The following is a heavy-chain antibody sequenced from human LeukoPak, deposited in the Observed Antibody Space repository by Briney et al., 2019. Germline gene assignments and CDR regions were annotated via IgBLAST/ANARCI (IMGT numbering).Heavy chain of an antibody. CDR2: ISYTGGT. D-gene: IGHD3-9*01. Sequence: SETLSLTCTVSGGSISSYYWSWIRQPPGKGLEWIGYISYTGGTRYNPSLKSRVTVSADTSRNQFSLKLTSVTAADTAVYYCARGRIRYFDYYYGMDVWGQGTTVTVSS. J-gene: IGHJ6*02. V-gene: IGHV4-59*12. CDR3: ARGRIRYFDYYYGMDV. CDR1: GGSISSYY.